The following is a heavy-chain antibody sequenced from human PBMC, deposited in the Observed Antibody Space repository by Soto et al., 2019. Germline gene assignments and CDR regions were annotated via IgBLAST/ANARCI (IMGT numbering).Heavy chain of an antibody. Sequence: PGGSLRLSCAASGFTFSSYCMSWVRQAPGKGLEWVANIKQDGSEKYYVDSVKGRFTISRDNAKNSLYLQMNSLRAEDTAVYYCARMSYYYYYMDVWGKGTTVTVSS. CDR3: ARMSYYYYYMDV. CDR2: IKQDGSEK. CDR1: GFTFSSYC. V-gene: IGHV3-7*01. J-gene: IGHJ6*03.